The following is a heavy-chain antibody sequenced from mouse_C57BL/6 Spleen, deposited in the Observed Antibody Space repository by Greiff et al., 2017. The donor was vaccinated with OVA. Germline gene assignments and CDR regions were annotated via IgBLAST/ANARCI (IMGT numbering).Heavy chain of an antibody. J-gene: IGHJ1*03. D-gene: IGHD1-1*01. CDR1: GFTFSSYA. CDR3: AREGSTVVPWYFDV. Sequence: DVKLVESGGGLVKPGGSLKLSCAASGFTFSSYAMSWVRQTPEKRLEWVATISDGGSYTYYPDNVKGRFTISRDNAKNNLYLQMSHLKSEDTAMYYCAREGSTVVPWYFDVWGTGTTVTVSS. V-gene: IGHV5-4*01. CDR2: ISDGGSYT.